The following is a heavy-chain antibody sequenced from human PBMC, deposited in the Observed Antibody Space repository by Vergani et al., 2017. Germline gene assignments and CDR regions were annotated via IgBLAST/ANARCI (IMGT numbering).Heavy chain of an antibody. D-gene: IGHD3-10*01. CDR2: VDPQDGET. J-gene: IGHJ6*02. V-gene: IGHV1-69-2*01. Sequence: EVQLEQSGTEVKRPGATVKISCKVSGYTLTDYNVHWVQQATGKGLEWMGLVDPQDGETIYSERFQGRVTISTDTSTNTVYIEVGSVRTEDTAAYYCATRGVVRVRNYYGLDVWGQGTTVAVSS. CDR3: ATRGVVRVRNYYGLDV. CDR1: GYTLTDYN.